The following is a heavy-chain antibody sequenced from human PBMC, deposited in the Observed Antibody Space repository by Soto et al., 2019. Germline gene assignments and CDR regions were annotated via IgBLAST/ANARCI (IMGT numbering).Heavy chain of an antibody. D-gene: IGHD2-8*01. V-gene: IGHV3-49*04. CDR3: TRHTEVNGLDAFDI. J-gene: IGHJ3*02. Sequence: GGSLRLSCTTSGFTFGDYAVSWVRQAPGRGLEWVGFIRRKTYGGTTEYAASVRGRFIISRDDSKSIAYLQMNSLKTEDTAVYYCTRHTEVNGLDAFDIWGQGTMVTVSS. CDR2: IRRKTYGGTT. CDR1: GFTFGDYA.